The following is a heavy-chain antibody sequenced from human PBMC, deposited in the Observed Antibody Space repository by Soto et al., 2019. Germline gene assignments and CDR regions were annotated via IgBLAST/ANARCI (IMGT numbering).Heavy chain of an antibody. D-gene: IGHD1-1*01. V-gene: IGHV4-34*01. CDR2: MSHNGGT. J-gene: IGHJ3*02. Sequence: QEQLQQWGAGLLKPSETLSLTCAVYGGFVSSGNYYWSWIRQPPGKGLEWIGEMSHNGGTHFNPSLKSRVTISVDTSKNQFSLKMSSVTAADTALYYCARVERGTATTVVDAFDIWGPGTMVTVPS. CDR1: GGFVSSGNYY. CDR3: ARVERGTATTVVDAFDI.